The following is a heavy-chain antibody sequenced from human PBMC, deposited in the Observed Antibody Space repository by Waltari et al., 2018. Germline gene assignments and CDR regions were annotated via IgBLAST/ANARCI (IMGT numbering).Heavy chain of an antibody. CDR3: SRAEDY. Sequence: EVQLVESGGGLVQPGGSLRLSCTASGLNFGNYWLSWVRHVPGKGLVWVANIRQDGVEKHYVDSVKGRFTISRDNAKNSLHLQMNSLRAEDTAVYYCSRAEDYWGQGTLVTVSS. J-gene: IGHJ4*02. CDR1: GLNFGNYW. V-gene: IGHV3-7*04. CDR2: IRQDGVEK.